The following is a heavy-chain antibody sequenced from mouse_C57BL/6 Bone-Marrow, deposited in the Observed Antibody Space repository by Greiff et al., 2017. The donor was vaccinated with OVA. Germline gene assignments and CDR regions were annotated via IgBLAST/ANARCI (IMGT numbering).Heavy chain of an antibody. CDR1: FSPFPASS. D-gene: IGHD2-3*01. Sequence: EVQLQQSGPELVKPGASVTLSFPSSFSPFPASSLHWVKQSHGKSLEWIGDINPNNGGTSYNQKFKGKATLTVDKSSSTAYMELRSLTSEDSAVYYCARGLLFWFAYWGQGTLVTVSA. V-gene: IGHV1-26*01. J-gene: IGHJ3*01. CDR2: INPNNGGT. CDR3: ARGLLFWFAY.